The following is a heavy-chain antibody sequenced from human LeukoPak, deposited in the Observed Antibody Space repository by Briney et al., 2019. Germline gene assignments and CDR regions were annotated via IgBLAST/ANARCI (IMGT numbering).Heavy chain of an antibody. CDR3: AREELRATDWYFDL. CDR1: GGSISSSGYY. V-gene: IGHV4-39*02. D-gene: IGHD3-10*01. Sequence: PSETLSLTCTASGGSISSSGYYWGWIRQPPGKGLEWIGSIYYSGSTYYNPSLKSRVTISVDTSKNQFSLKLSSVTAADTAVYYCAREELRATDWYFDLWGRGTLVTVSS. J-gene: IGHJ2*01. CDR2: IYYSGST.